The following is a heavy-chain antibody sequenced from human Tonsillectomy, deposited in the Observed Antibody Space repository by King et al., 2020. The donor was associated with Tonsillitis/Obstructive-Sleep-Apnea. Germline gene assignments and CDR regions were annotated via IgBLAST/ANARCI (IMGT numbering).Heavy chain of an antibody. V-gene: IGHV3-74*01. CDR3: ARATGGYIDY. CDR1: GFTFSSYW. J-gene: IGHJ4*02. Sequence: VQLVESGGGLVQPGVSLRLSCAASGFTFSSYWMHWVRHAPGKGLVWVSRIKSDGSSTSYADSVKGRFTISRDNAKNTLYLQMSSLRDEDTAVYYCARATGGYIDYWGQGTLVTVSS. CDR2: IKSDGSST. D-gene: IGHD2-8*02.